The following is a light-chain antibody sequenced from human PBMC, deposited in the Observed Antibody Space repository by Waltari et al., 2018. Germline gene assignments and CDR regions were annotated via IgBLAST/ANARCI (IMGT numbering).Light chain of an antibody. J-gene: IGLJ6*01. Sequence: TVITQETSLSLSPGVTVTLTYGLISGYVSTSNYLAWYQQTPGQAPRMPISNTVTRPSGILDRFSGSVLGNKASLTISGVQADDEADYYCALFMGSGTSFFGSGTRLTVL. V-gene: IGLV8-61*01. CDR3: ALFMGSGTSF. CDR1: SGYVSTSNY. CDR2: NTV.